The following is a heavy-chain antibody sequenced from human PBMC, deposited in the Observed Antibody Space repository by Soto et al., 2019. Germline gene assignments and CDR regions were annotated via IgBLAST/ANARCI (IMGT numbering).Heavy chain of an antibody. CDR3: ARYSVVVVPAAMDDAFDI. V-gene: IGHV1-69*02. J-gene: IGHJ3*02. CDR1: GGTFSSYT. CDR2: IIPILGIA. D-gene: IGHD2-2*01. Sequence: SVKVSCKASGGTFSSYTISWVRQAPGQGLEWMGRIIPILGIANYAQKFQGRVTITADKSTSTAYMELSSLRSEDTAVYYCARYSVVVVPAAMDDAFDIWGQGTMGTVS.